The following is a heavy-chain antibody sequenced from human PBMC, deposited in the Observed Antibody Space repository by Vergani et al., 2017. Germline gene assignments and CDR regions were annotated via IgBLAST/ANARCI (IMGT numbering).Heavy chain of an antibody. Sequence: QVQLQESGPGLVKPSETLSLTCTVSGGSISSYYWSWIRQPPGKGLEWIGYIYYSGSTNYNPSLKSRVTISVDTSKNQFSLKLSSVTAADTAVYYCARESEQLTTVTHWGQGTLVTVSS. J-gene: IGHJ4*02. V-gene: IGHV4-59*01. CDR2: IYYSGST. CDR3: ARESEQLTTVTH. D-gene: IGHD4-17*01. CDR1: GGSISSYY.